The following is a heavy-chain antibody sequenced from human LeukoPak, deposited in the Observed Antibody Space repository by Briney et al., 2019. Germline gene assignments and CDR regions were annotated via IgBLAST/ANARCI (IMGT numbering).Heavy chain of an antibody. D-gene: IGHD5-18*01. CDR1: GGTFSSYA. CDR2: IIPIFGTA. Sequence: SVKVSCKASGGTFSSYAISWVRQAPGQGLEWMGGIIPIFGTANYAQKFQGRVTMTRDMSTSTVYMELSSLRSEDTAVYYCAREIEHVDTGAFDIWGQGTMVTVSS. J-gene: IGHJ3*02. CDR3: AREIEHVDTGAFDI. V-gene: IGHV1-69*05.